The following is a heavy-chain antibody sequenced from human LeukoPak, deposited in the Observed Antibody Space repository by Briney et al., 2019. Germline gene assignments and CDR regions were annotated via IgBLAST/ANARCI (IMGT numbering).Heavy chain of an antibody. J-gene: IGHJ5*02. V-gene: IGHV4-30-4*08. CDR2: IYYSGST. CDR3: ARDRSDGSGADWFDP. D-gene: IGHD3-10*01. Sequence: PSQTLSLTCTVSGGSISSGDYYWGWIRQPPGKGLEWIGYIYYSGSTYYNPSLKSRVTISVDTSKNQFSLKLSSVTAADTAVYYCARDRSDGSGADWFDPWGQGTLVTVSS. CDR1: GGSISSGDYY.